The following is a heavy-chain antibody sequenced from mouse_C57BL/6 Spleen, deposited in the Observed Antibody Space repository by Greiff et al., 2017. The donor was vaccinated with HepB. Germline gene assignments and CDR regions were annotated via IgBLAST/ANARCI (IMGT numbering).Heavy chain of an antibody. Sequence: VQLQQSGPELVKLGASVKLSCKASGYTFTSYDINWVKQRPGQGLEWIGWIYPRDGSTKYNEKFKGKATLTVDTSSSTAYMELHSLTSEDSAVYFCARSGAQATYYAMDYWGQGTSVTVSS. CDR1: GYTFTSYD. CDR3: ARSGAQATYYAMDY. J-gene: IGHJ4*01. D-gene: IGHD3-2*02. CDR2: IYPRDGST. V-gene: IGHV1-85*01.